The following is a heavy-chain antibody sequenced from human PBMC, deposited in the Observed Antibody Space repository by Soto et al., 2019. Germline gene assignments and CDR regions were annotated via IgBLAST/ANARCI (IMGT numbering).Heavy chain of an antibody. Sequence: PGESLRLSCAASGFTFSSYAMSWVRQVPGKGLEWVSAISGSGGSTYYADSVKGRFTISRDNSKNTLYLQMNSLRADDTAVYYCAKVMVKNWFDPWGQGTPVTVSS. CDR3: AKVMVKNWFDP. J-gene: IGHJ5*02. D-gene: IGHD5-18*01. CDR1: GFTFSSYA. V-gene: IGHV3-23*01. CDR2: ISGSGGST.